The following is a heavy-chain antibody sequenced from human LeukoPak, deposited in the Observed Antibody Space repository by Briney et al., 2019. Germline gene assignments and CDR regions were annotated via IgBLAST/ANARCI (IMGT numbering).Heavy chain of an antibody. V-gene: IGHV3-23*01. CDR1: GFTFSSYA. D-gene: IGHD3-22*01. Sequence: GGSLRLSCAASGFTFSSYAMSWVRQAPGKGLEWVSAISGSGGSTYYADSVKGRFTISRDNSKNTLYLQMNRLRAEDTAVYYCAKGTGKYYYDSSGYYYFDYWGQGTLVTVSS. CDR3: AKGTGKYYYDSSGYYYFDY. CDR2: ISGSGGST. J-gene: IGHJ4*02.